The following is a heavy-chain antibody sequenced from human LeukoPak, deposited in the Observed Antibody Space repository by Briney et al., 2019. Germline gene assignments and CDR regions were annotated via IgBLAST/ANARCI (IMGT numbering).Heavy chain of an antibody. CDR1: GGSISSSSYY. V-gene: IGHV4-39*01. Sequence: SETLSLTCTVSGGSISSSSYYWGWIRQPPGKGLEWIGSIYYSGSTYYNLSLKSRVTISVDTSKNQFSLKLSSVTAADTAVYYCASHCSSTSCYDDYWGQGTLVTVSS. D-gene: IGHD2-2*01. CDR2: IYYSGST. CDR3: ASHCSSTSCYDDY. J-gene: IGHJ4*02.